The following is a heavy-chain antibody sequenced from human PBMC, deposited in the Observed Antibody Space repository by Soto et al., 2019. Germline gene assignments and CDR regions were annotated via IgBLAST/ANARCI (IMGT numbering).Heavy chain of an antibody. CDR1: GYTFTRYC. Sequence: ASVKVSCKASGYTFTRYCMHWVRQAPGQGLEWMGIINPSGGSTSYAQKFQGRVTMTRDTSTSTVYMELSSLRSEDTAVYYCARSSSWYYFDYWGQGTLVTVSS. CDR3: ARSSSWYYFDY. V-gene: IGHV1-46*03. CDR2: INPSGGST. D-gene: IGHD6-13*01. J-gene: IGHJ4*02.